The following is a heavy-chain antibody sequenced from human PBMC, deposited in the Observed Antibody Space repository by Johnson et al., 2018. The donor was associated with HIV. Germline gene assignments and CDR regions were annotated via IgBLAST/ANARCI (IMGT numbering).Heavy chain of an antibody. CDR1: GFTFSTNW. V-gene: IGHV3-23*04. Sequence: VQLVESGGDLVQPGGSLRLSCVASGFTFSTNWMRWVRQAPGTGLVCVSTMRGSYGITYSPDSVKRRFTISRDNSKYTLFLKMNSLRAEDTAVYYCAKPITTIVAVPAYHIWGQGTWVTVAS. D-gene: IGHD3-22*01. CDR3: AKPITTIVAVPAYHI. J-gene: IGHJ3*02. CDR2: MRGSYGIT.